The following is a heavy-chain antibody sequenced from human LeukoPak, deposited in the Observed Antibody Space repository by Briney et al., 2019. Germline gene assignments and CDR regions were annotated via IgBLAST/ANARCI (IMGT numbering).Heavy chain of an antibody. D-gene: IGHD1-26*01. J-gene: IGHJ6*03. CDR1: GFTFSNAW. V-gene: IGHV3-23*01. CDR3: AKGSIVGATSYYYLDV. Sequence: PGGSLRLSCAASGFTFSNAWMSWVRQAPGKGLEWVSCISVSGDRTYYEDSVKGRFTISRDNYKNTLYLQMNRLRDEDTAVYYCAKGSIVGATSYYYLDVWGTGTTVTVSS. CDR2: ISVSGDRT.